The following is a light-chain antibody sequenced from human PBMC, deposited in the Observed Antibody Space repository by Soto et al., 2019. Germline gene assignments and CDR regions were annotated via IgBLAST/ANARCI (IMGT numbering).Light chain of an antibody. CDR2: GAS. Sequence: DIVLTQSPGTLSLSPGERATLSCRASQSVSSSYVAWYQQKPGQSPRLLIYGASSRATGIPDRFTGSGSGTDFSLTISRLEPEDFAVYYCQQYGDSPHTFGGGSKVEIK. CDR1: QSVSSSY. CDR3: QQYGDSPHT. J-gene: IGKJ4*01. V-gene: IGKV3-20*01.